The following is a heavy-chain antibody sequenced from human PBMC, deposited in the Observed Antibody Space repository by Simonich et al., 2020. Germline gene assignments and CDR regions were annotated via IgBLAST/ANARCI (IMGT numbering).Heavy chain of an antibody. CDR1: GFTFSSYW. Sequence: EVQLVESGGGLVQPGGSLRLSCAASGFTFSSYWMSWVRQAPGKRRGVGANIKQDGSEKYDVDSVKGRFTISRDNAKNSLYLQMNSLRAEDTAVYYCACLGTGDAFDIWGQGTMVTVSS. CDR2: IKQDGSEK. D-gene: IGHD3-9*01. J-gene: IGHJ3*02. V-gene: IGHV3-7*01. CDR3: ACLGTGDAFDI.